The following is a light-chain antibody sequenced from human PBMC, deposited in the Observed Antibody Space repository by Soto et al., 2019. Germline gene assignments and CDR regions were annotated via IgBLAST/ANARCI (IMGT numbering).Light chain of an antibody. CDR2: GAS. V-gene: IGKV3-20*01. Sequence: EIVMTQSPATLSVSPGERATLSCRASQSVSSNLAWYQQKRGQAPRLLIHGASSRATGIPDRFSGSGSGTDFTLTISRLEPEDFAVYYCQQYGGSPRKFGQGNKVDIK. CDR3: QQYGGSPRK. CDR1: QSVSSN. J-gene: IGKJ1*01.